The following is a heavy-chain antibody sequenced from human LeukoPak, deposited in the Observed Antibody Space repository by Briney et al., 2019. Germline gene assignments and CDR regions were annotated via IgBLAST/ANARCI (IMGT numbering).Heavy chain of an antibody. Sequence: PGGSLRLSCAASGFTFSTYAMSWVHQAPGKGLEWVSAISGSGGSTDYADSVKGRFTISRDNSKNTLYEQMNSLRAEDTAVYYCAKPRDILTGYYSFDYWGQGTLVTVSS. V-gene: IGHV3-23*01. D-gene: IGHD3-9*01. CDR3: AKPRDILTGYYSFDY. CDR2: ISGSGGST. CDR1: GFTFSTYA. J-gene: IGHJ4*02.